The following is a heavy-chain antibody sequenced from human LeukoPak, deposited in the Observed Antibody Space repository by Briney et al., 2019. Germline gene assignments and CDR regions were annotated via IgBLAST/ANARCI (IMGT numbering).Heavy chain of an antibody. Sequence: ASVNVSCKASGYTFTSYYMHGVRQAPAQGVEWMGIINPSGGSTSYAQKFQGRVTMTRDTSTSTVYMELSSLRSDYTAVYYCARSYYYGSGSYYPDAFDIWGQGTMVTVSS. CDR2: INPSGGST. V-gene: IGHV1-46*01. CDR1: GYTFTSYY. CDR3: ARSYYYGSGSYYPDAFDI. D-gene: IGHD3-10*01. J-gene: IGHJ3*02.